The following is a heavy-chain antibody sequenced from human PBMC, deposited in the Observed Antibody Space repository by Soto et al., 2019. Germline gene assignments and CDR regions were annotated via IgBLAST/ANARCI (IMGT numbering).Heavy chain of an antibody. CDR3: ARDRGFCSGGTCYMFDY. Sequence: XSVKVSCKASGYSFTSNDMHWVRQAPGQGPEWMGIINPSGGSRRYAQRFQGRVNMTRDTSTSTVYMELSSLRTEDTAVYYCARDRGFCSGGTCYMFDYWGQGTPVTVSS. V-gene: IGHV1-46*01. J-gene: IGHJ4*02. CDR2: INPSGGSR. D-gene: IGHD2-15*01. CDR1: GYSFTSND.